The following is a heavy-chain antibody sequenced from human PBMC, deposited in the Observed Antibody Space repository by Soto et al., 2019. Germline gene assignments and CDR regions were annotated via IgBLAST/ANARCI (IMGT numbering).Heavy chain of an antibody. CDR3: ARDGNPLLFGESVDY. D-gene: IGHD3-10*01. CDR1: GYTFTSYA. CDR2: INAGNGNT. Sequence: QVQLVQSGAEVKKPGASVKVSCKASGYTFTSYAMHWVRQAPGQRLEWMGWINAGNGNTKYSQKFQGRVTITRDTAASTAYMERSSLRSEDTAVYYCARDGNPLLFGESVDYWGQGTLVTVSS. J-gene: IGHJ4*02. V-gene: IGHV1-3*01.